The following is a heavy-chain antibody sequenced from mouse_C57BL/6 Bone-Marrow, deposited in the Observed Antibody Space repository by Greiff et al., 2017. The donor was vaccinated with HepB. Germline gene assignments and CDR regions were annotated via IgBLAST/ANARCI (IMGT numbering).Heavy chain of an antibody. Sequence: VHVKQSGPELVKPGASVKISCKASGYSFTGYYMNWVKQSPEKSLEWIGEINPSTGGTTYNQKFKAKATLTVDKSSSTAYMQLKSLTSEDSAVYYCARDGLRRGYAMDYWGQGTSVTVSS. V-gene: IGHV1-42*01. D-gene: IGHD2-4*01. CDR2: INPSTGGT. J-gene: IGHJ4*01. CDR3: ARDGLRRGYAMDY. CDR1: GYSFTGYY.